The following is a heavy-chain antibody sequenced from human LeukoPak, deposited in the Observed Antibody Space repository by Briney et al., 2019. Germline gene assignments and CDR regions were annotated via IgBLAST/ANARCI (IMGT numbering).Heavy chain of an antibody. CDR3: AKGVRSGTYYNCFDP. CDR1: GFTLDDYA. J-gene: IGHJ5*02. CDR2: ISGDGDNT. D-gene: IGHD1-26*01. V-gene: IGHV3-43*02. Sequence: GGSLRLSCVASGFTLDDYALHWVRQGPGKGLEWISLISGDGDNTYYTDSVKGRFTISRDNSKNSLYLQMSSLRAEDTALYYCAKGVRSGTYYNCFDPWGQGTLVTVSS.